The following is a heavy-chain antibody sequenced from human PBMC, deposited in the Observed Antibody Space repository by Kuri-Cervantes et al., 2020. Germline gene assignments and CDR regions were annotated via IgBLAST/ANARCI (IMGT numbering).Heavy chain of an antibody. J-gene: IGHJ6*02. CDR1: GGSFSGYY. V-gene: IGHV4-34*01. CDR3: ARGFLFYSSGPHTPYYYYGMDV. CDR2: INHSGST. Sequence: GSLRLSCAVYGGSFSGYYWSWIRQPPGKGLEWIGEINHSGSTNYNPSLKSRVTISVDTSKNQFSLKLSSVTAADTAVYYCARGFLFYSSGPHTPYYYYGMDVWGQGTTVTGSS. D-gene: IGHD6-19*01.